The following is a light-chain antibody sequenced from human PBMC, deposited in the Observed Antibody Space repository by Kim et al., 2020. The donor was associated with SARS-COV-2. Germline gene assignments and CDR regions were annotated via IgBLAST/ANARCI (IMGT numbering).Light chain of an antibody. CDR1: SKW. Sequence: SKWLAWYQQKPGKAPKLLIYKASSLQTGVPSRFSGSESGTEFTLSISSLQPDDFATYYCQQYNTYPRTFGQGTKVEIK. CDR3: QQYNTYPRT. V-gene: IGKV1-5*03. CDR2: KAS. J-gene: IGKJ1*01.